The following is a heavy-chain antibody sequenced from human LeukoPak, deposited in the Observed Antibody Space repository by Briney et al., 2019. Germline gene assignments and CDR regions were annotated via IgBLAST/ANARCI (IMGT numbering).Heavy chain of an antibody. CDR3: ARGRIVVNLYYYYHYGMDV. CDR2: INHSGST. V-gene: IGHV4-34*01. J-gene: IGHJ6*02. CDR1: GGSFSGYY. Sequence: SETLSLTCAVYGGSFSGYYWSWIRQPPGKGLEWIGEINHSGSTNYNPSLKSRVTISVDTSKNQFSLKLSSVTAADTAVYYCARGRIVVNLYYYYHYGMDVWGQGTTVTVSS. D-gene: IGHD2-2*01.